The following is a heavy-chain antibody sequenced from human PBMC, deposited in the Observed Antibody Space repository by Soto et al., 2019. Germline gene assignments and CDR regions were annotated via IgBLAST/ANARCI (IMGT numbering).Heavy chain of an antibody. Sequence: EVQLLESGGGLVQPGGSLRLSCAASGFTFSSYAMSWVRQAPGKGLEWVSAISGSGGSTYYADSVKGRFTISRDNSKNTLYLQINSLRAEDTAVYYCAKDYLPSHPLEGNWFDPWGQGTLVTVSS. CDR3: AKDYLPSHPLEGNWFDP. CDR1: GFTFSSYA. CDR2: ISGSGGST. V-gene: IGHV3-23*01. J-gene: IGHJ5*02.